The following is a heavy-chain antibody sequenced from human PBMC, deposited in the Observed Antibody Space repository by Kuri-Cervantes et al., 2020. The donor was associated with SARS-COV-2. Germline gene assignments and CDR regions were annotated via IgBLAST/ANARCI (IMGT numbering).Heavy chain of an antibody. D-gene: IGHD2-2*01. Sequence: ASVKVSCKASGYTFTSYYMHWVRQAPGQGLEWMGWISAYNGNTNYAQKLQGRVTMTTDTSTSTAYMELRSLRSDDTAVYYCAQGGIGVVPAAILAEYFQHWGQGTLVTVSS. CDR1: GYTFTSYY. CDR3: AQGGIGVVPAAILAEYFQH. V-gene: IGHV1-18*04. J-gene: IGHJ1*01. CDR2: ISAYNGNT.